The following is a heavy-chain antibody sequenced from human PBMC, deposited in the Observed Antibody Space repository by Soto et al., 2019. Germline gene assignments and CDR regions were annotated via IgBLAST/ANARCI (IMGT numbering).Heavy chain of an antibody. Sequence: QVQLVQSGAEVKKPGASVKVSCKASGYTFTSQYMHWVRQAPGQGLEWMGMINPSGGSTSYAQKFQGRVTMTRDTSTSKVYMELSSLRSEDAAVYYCARGASSRCYDYWGQGTLVTVSS. J-gene: IGHJ4*02. CDR3: ARGASSRCYDY. CDR2: INPSGGST. V-gene: IGHV1-46*01. CDR1: GYTFTSQY. D-gene: IGHD2-2*01.